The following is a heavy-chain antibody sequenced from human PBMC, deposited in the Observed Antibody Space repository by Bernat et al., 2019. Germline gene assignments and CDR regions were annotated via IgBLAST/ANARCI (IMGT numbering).Heavy chain of an antibody. D-gene: IGHD6-13*01. J-gene: IGHJ4*02. CDR1: GFTFSSYA. CDR2: IRGSGGST. V-gene: IGHV3-23*01. Sequence: EVQLLESGGGLVQPGGSLRLSCAASGFTFSSYAMSWVRQAPGKGLEWVSAIRGSGGSTYYADPVKGRFTISRDNSKNTLYLQMNSLRAEDTAVYYCAKDRGSSTTQIFDYWGQGTLVTVSS. CDR3: AKDRGSSTTQIFDY.